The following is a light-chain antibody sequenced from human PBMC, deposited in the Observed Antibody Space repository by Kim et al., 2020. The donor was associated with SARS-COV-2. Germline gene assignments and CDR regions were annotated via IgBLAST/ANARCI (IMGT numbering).Light chain of an antibody. CDR1: KSVNDN. J-gene: IGKJ1*01. CDR3: QQYDEWPWT. Sequence: VTPEERVALSGRSTKSVNDNLAWYQQQPGKPPRLLVYGGSVTPTYIPARFSGSGSKTEYTLTVTSLQSEDFAIYYCQQYDEWPWTFGQGTKVDIK. CDR2: GGS. V-gene: IGKV3-15*01.